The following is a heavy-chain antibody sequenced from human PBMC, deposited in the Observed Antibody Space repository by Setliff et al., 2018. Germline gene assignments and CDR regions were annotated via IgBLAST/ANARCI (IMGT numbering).Heavy chain of an antibody. D-gene: IGHD1-7*01. V-gene: IGHV4-39*01. CDR2: IHYSGTT. J-gene: IGHJ6*03. Sequence: SETLSLTCTVSGASINSGTYYWAWIRQPPGKGLEWIGRIHYSGTTYYNASLKSRVTMSIDTSKSQFSLNLTSVTAADTAVYYCARHHRTHNWNYRTFTGYMDVWGKGTTVTVSS. CDR3: ARHHRTHNWNYRTFTGYMDV. CDR1: GASINSGTYY.